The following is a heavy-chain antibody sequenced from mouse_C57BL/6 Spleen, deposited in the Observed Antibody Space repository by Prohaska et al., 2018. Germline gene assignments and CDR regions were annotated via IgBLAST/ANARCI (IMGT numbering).Heavy chain of an antibody. V-gene: IGHV8-12*01. D-gene: IGHD1-1*01. CDR3: ARSPYYYGSSYWYFDV. Sequence: QVTLKESGPGILQSSQTLSLTCSFSGFSLSTSGMGVSWIRQPSGKGLEWLAHIYWDDDKRYNPSLKSRLTISKDTSRNQVFLKITSVDTADTATYYCARSPYYYGSSYWYFDVWGTGTTVTVSS. J-gene: IGHJ1*03. CDR1: GFSLSTSGMG. CDR2: IYWDDDK.